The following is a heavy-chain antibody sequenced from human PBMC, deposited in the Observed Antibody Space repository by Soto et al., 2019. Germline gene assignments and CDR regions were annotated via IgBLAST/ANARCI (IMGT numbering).Heavy chain of an antibody. CDR2: IYYSGST. Sequence: PSETLSLTCTVSGGSISGYYWSWLRQPPGKGLEWIGCIYYSGSTNYNPSLRSRVTMSIDTSQNQFSLKLSSVTAAETAVYYCARLSRIGLVNYWGQGTQVTVSS. CDR1: GGSISGYY. D-gene: IGHD3-22*01. CDR3: ARLSRIGLVNY. V-gene: IGHV4-59*08. J-gene: IGHJ4*02.